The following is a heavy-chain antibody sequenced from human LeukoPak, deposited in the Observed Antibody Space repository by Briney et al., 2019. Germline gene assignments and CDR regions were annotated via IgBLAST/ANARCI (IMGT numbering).Heavy chain of an antibody. D-gene: IGHD6-13*01. Sequence: SETLSLTCTVSRGSTSTYYWSWIRQPAGKGLEWIGHIYYSGSTNYNPSLKSRVTISVDTSKNQFSLKLSSVTAADTAVYYCARDLSGDSSSWYGGFDPWGQGTLVTVSS. V-gene: IGHV4-59*01. CDR3: ARDLSGDSSSWYGGFDP. CDR2: IYYSGST. CDR1: RGSTSTYY. J-gene: IGHJ5*02.